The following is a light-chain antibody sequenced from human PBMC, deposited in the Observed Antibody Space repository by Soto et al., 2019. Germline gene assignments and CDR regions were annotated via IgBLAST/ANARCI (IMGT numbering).Light chain of an antibody. CDR1: HSVNSN. Sequence: DIVMTQSPATLSVSPGERATLSCRASHSVNSNLAWYQQKPGQAPGLLIYGASTRATDIPARFSGSGSGTEFTLTISSLQSEDFAVYYCQQYNYRPPWTFGQGTKVEMK. CDR2: GAS. CDR3: QQYNYRPPWT. J-gene: IGKJ1*01. V-gene: IGKV3-15*01.